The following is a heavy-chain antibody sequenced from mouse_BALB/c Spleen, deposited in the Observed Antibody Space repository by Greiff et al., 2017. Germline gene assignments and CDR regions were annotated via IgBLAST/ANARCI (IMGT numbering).Heavy chain of an antibody. Sequence: QVQLQQPGAELVRPGASVKLSCKASGYTFTSYWINWVKQRPGQGLEWIGNIYPSDSYTNYNQKFKDKATLTVDKSSSTAYMQLSSPTSEDSAVYYCTRNGNLDYWGQGTTLTVFS. V-gene: IGHV1-69*02. CDR2: IYPSDSYT. D-gene: IGHD2-1*01. J-gene: IGHJ2*01. CDR3: TRNGNLDY. CDR1: GYTFTSYW.